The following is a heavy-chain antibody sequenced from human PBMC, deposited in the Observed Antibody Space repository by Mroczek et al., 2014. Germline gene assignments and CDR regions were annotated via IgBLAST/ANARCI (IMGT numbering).Heavy chain of an antibody. CDR1: GGSISSGSYY. D-gene: IGHD2-8*01. CDR3: ARGYCTNGVCYNSDVWSAPTYYYMDV. J-gene: IGHJ6*03. Sequence: QVQLVESGPGLVKPSQTLSLTCTVSGGSISSGSYYWSWIRQPAGKGLEWIGRIYTSGSTNYNPSLKSRVTMSVDTSKNQFSLKLSSVTAADTAVYYCARGYCTNGVCYNSDVWSAPTYYYMDVWGKGAHGHRL. V-gene: IGHV4-61*02. CDR2: IYTSGST.